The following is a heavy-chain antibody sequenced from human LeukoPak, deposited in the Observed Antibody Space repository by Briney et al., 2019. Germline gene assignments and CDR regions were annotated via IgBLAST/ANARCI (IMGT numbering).Heavy chain of an antibody. CDR3: ARQEYCSGASCYTWFDP. CDR2: IYPADSDI. V-gene: IGHV5-51*01. J-gene: IGHJ5*02. CDR1: GYSFTSYW. Sequence: GEPLKISCKGSGYSFTSYWIAWVRQMPGKGLEWMGIIYPADSDIRYSPSFQGQVTISADKSISTAYLQWNSLKASDTAMYYCARQEYCSGASCYTWFDPWGQGTLVTVSS. D-gene: IGHD2-15*01.